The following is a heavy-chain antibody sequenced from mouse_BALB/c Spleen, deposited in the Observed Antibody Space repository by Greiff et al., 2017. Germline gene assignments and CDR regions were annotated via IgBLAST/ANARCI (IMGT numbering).Heavy chain of an antibody. CDR3: ARSYGNYLYYYAMDY. Sequence: EVQLQQSGPELVKPGASVKISCKASGYSFTGYFMNWVMQSHGKSLEWIGRINPYNGDTFYNQKFKGKATLTVDKSSSTAHMELRSLASEDSAVYYCARSYGNYLYYYAMDYWGQGTSVTVSS. J-gene: IGHJ4*01. D-gene: IGHD2-1*01. CDR2: INPYNGDT. CDR1: GYSFTGYF. V-gene: IGHV1-20*02.